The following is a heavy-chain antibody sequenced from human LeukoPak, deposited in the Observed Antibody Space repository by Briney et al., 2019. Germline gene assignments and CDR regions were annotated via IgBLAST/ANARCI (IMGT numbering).Heavy chain of an antibody. D-gene: IGHD3-10*01. Sequence: SETLSLTCTVSGGSISSSSYYWGWIRQPPGKGLEWIGSIYYSGSTYYNPSLKSRVTISVDTSKNQFSLKLSSVTAADTAVYYCASLMVRGVRDYWGQGTLVTVSS. J-gene: IGHJ4*02. CDR1: GGSISSSSYY. V-gene: IGHV4-39*07. CDR2: IYYSGST. CDR3: ASLMVRGVRDY.